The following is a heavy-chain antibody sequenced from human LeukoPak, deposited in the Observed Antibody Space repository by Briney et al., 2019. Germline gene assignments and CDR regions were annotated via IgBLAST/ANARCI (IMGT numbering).Heavy chain of an antibody. CDR2: ISAYNGNT. CDR3: ARGGPYDFWSGYTNFDY. V-gene: IGHV1-18*01. Sequence: ASVKVSCKASGYTFTSYGISWVRRAPGQGLEWMGWISAYNGNTNYAQKLQGRVTMTTDTSTSTAYMELRSLRSDDTAVYYCARGGPYDFWSGYTNFDYWGQGTLVTVSS. CDR1: GYTFTSYG. J-gene: IGHJ4*02. D-gene: IGHD3-3*01.